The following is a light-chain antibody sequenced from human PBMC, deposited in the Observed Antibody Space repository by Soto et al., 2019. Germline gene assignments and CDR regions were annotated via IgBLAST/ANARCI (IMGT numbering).Light chain of an antibody. CDR2: DAS. J-gene: IGKJ2*01. V-gene: IGKV3-11*01. CDR3: QQRSNCPPYT. CDR1: QSVSSY. Sequence: EIVLTQSPATLSLSPGERATLSCRASQSVSSYLAWYQQKPGQAPRLLIYDASNSATGIPARFSGSGSGTDFTLTISSLEPEDLAVYYCQQRSNCPPYTFGQGTKLEIK.